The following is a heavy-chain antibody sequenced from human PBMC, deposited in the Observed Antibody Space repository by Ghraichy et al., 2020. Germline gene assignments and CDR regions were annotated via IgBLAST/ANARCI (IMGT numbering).Heavy chain of an antibody. CDR1: GFTFSSYW. J-gene: IGHJ4*02. CDR2: IKQDGSEK. V-gene: IGHV3-7*01. Sequence: GESLNISCAASGFTFSSYWMSWVRQAPGKGLEWVANIKQDGSEKYYVDSVKGRFTISRDNAKNSLYLQMNSLRAEDTALYYCASGLSSYVYWGQGTLVTVSS. CDR3: ASGLSSYVY. D-gene: IGHD2-2*01.